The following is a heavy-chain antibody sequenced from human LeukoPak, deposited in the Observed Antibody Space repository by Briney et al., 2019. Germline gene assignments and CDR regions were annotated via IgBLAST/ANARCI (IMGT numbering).Heavy chain of an antibody. CDR3: TFYDILTGYYYPQTRDY. CDR2: ISYSGST. V-gene: IGHV4-39*07. CDR1: GDSISSPSYY. Sequence: SSETLSLTCIVSGDSISSPSYYWGGIRQPPGKGLEWIGTISYSGSTYSNPSLKSRVTMSVDTSKNQFSLKLNSVTAADTAVYYCTFYDILTGYYYPQTRDYWGQGTLVTVSS. D-gene: IGHD3-9*01. J-gene: IGHJ4*02.